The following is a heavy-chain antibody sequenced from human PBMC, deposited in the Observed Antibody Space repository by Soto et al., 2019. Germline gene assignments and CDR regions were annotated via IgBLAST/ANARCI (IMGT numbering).Heavy chain of an antibody. D-gene: IGHD3-22*01. CDR1: GGTFSSYA. CDR3: ARGEYYYDSSGFNYNWFDP. V-gene: IGHV1-69*13. J-gene: IGHJ5*02. CDR2: IIPIFGTA. Sequence: SVKVSCKASGGTFSSYAISWVRQAPGQGLEWMGGIIPIFGTANYAQKFQGRVTITADESTSTAYMELSSLRSEDTAVYYCARGEYYYDSSGFNYNWFDPWGQGTLVTVS.